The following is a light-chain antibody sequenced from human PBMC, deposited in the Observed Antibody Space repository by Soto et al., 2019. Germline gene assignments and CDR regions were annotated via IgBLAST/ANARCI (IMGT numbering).Light chain of an antibody. CDR3: QSYDSSLRAWV. CDR2: ENS. CDR1: NSNIGAGYD. J-gene: IGLJ2*01. V-gene: IGLV1-40*01. Sequence: QSVLTQPPSVSGAPGQRVTISCTGSNSNIGAGYDVHWYQQLPGTAPKLFIYENSNRHSGVPDRFSGSKSGTSASLAITGLQAEDEADYYCQSYDSSLRAWVFGGGTKLTVL.